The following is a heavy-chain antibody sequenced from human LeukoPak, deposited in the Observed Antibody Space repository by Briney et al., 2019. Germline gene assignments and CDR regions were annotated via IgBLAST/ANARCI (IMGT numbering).Heavy chain of an antibody. CDR3: ARRFTIFGVVIQKPYYFDY. CDR1: GGSISSSNW. J-gene: IGHJ4*02. D-gene: IGHD3-3*01. Sequence: PSETLSLTCAVSGGSISSSNWWSWVRQPPGKGLEWIGEIYHSGSTNYNPSLKSRVTISVDTSKNQFSLKLSSVTAADTAVYYCARRFTIFGVVIQKPYYFDYWGQGTLVTVSS. V-gene: IGHV4-4*02. CDR2: IYHSGST.